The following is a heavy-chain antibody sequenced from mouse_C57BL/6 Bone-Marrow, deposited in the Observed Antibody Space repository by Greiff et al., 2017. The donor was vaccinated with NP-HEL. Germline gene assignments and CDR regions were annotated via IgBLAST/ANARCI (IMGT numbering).Heavy chain of an antibody. Sequence: QVQLKQPGAELVRPGTSVKLSCKASGYTFTSYWMHWVKQRPGQGLEWIGVIDPSDSYTNYNQKFKGKATLTVDTSSSTAYMQLSSLTSEDAAVYYCARGGNYVDYWGQGTTLTVSS. CDR2: IDPSDSYT. V-gene: IGHV1-59*01. CDR3: ARGGNYVDY. CDR1: GYTFTSYW. D-gene: IGHD1-1*02. J-gene: IGHJ2*01.